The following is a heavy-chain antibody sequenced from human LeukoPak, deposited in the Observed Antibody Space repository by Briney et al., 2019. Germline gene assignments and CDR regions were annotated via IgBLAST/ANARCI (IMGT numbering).Heavy chain of an antibody. CDR2: INQDGIEK. D-gene: IGHD3-22*01. CDR1: GFTFSSYW. Sequence: GGSLRLSCAASGFTFSSYWMSWVRQAPGKGLEWVANINQDGIEKYYVDSVRGRFTISKDNAKNSLFLQMNSLRAEDTAVYYCARDLTYYFDSSGYYYPGDYFDHWGQGTLVTVSS. CDR3: ARDLTYYFDSSGYYYPGDYFDH. V-gene: IGHV3-7*01. J-gene: IGHJ4*02.